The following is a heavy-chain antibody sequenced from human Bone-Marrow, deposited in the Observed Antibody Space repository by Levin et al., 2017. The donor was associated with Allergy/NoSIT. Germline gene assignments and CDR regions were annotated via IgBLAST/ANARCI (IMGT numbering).Heavy chain of an antibody. CDR1: GGSISSGSYY. CDR2: IYTSGST. V-gene: IGHV4-61*02. D-gene: IGHD2-2*01. J-gene: IGHJ5*02. CDR3: ARDAILGYCSSTSCSMRWWFDP. Sequence: SETLSLTCTVSGGSISSGSYYWSWIRQPAGKGLEWIGRIYTSGSTNYNPSLKSRVTISVDTSKNQFSLKLSSVTAADTAVYYCARDAILGYCSSTSCSMRWWFDPWGQGTLVTVSS.